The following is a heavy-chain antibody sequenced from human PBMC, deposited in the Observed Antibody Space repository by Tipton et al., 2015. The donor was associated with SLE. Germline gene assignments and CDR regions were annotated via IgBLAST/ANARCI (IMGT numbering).Heavy chain of an antibody. D-gene: IGHD3-22*01. V-gene: IGHV4-39*07. Sequence: TLSLTCTVSGGSISSSSYYWGWIRQPPGKGLEWIGSIYYSGSTYYNPPLKSRVTISVDTSKNQFSLKLSSVTAADTAVYYCARDRVVVNAFDIWGQGTMVTVSS. CDR1: GGSISSSSYY. J-gene: IGHJ3*02. CDR3: ARDRVVVNAFDI. CDR2: IYYSGST.